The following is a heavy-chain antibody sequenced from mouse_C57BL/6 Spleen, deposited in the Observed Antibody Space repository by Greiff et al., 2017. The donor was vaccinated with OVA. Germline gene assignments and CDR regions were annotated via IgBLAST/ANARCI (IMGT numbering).Heavy chain of an antibody. Sequence: VQLQQSGPELVKPGASVKISCKASGYTFTDYYMNWVKQSHGKSLEWIGDINPNNGGTSYNQKFKGKATLTVDKSSSTAYMELRSLTSEDSVVYYCARRMEIYYGPRGAMDYWGQGTSVTVSS. CDR3: ARRMEIYYGPRGAMDY. CDR1: GYTFTDYY. D-gene: IGHD2-1*01. CDR2: INPNNGGT. J-gene: IGHJ4*01. V-gene: IGHV1-26*01.